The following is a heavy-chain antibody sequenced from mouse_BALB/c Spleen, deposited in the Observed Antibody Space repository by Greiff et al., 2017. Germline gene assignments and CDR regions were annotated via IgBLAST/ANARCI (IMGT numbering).Heavy chain of an antibody. CDR2: IYPGNSDT. D-gene: IGHD2-2*01. Sequence: EVKLQESGTVLARPGASVKMSCKASGYSFTSYWMHWVKQRPGQGLEWIGAIYPGNSDTSYNQKFKGKAKLTAVTSASTAYMELSSLTNEDSAVYYCTRSIYYGYDGAAWFAYWGQGTLVTVSA. J-gene: IGHJ3*01. V-gene: IGHV1-5*01. CDR3: TRSIYYGYDGAAWFAY. CDR1: GYSFTSYW.